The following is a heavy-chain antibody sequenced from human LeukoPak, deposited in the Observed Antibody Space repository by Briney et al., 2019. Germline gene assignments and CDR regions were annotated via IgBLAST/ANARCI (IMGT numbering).Heavy chain of an antibody. D-gene: IGHD6-13*01. CDR2: MNPNSGNT. CDR3: AKGSSYSSSWYVDY. J-gene: IGHJ4*02. Sequence: ASVKVSCKASGYTFTGYYMHWVRQAPGQGLEWMGWMNPNSGNTGYAQKFQGRVTMTRNTSISTAYMELSSLRSEDTAVYYCAKGSSYSSSWYVDYWGQGTLVTVSS. CDR1: GYTFTGYY. V-gene: IGHV1-8*02.